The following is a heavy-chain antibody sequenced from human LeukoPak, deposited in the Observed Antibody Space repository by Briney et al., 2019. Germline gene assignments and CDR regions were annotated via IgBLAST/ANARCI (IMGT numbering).Heavy chain of an antibody. J-gene: IGHJ4*02. CDR3: ARSRGYSYGTTFLDY. CDR2: IYYSGST. V-gene: IGHV4-59*08. CDR1: GGSINTYY. D-gene: IGHD5-18*01. Sequence: SETLSPTCTVSGGSINTYYWSWIRQPPGKGLEWIGYIYYSGSTHYNPSLKSRVTISEDTSKKQFSLRLSSVTAADTAVYYCARSRGYSYGTTFLDYWGQGTLVTVSS.